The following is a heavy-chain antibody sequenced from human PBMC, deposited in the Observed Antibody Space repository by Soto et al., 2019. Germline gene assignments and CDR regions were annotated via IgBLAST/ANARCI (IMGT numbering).Heavy chain of an antibody. Sequence: GASVKVSCKASGYTFTRYGISWVRQAPGQGLEWMGWISGYNGDTKYAQKFQGRVTMTIDTSTTTTYMELRSLTSDDTAVYYCAKNGKPPYYYYGMDVWG. CDR2: ISGYNGDT. D-gene: IGHD1-26*01. V-gene: IGHV1-18*01. J-gene: IGHJ6*02. CDR1: GYTFTRYG. CDR3: AKNGKPPYYYYGMDV.